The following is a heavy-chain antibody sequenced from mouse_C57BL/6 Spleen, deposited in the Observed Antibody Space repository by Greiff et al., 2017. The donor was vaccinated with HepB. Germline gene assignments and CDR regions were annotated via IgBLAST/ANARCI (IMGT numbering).Heavy chain of an antibody. CDR2: IDPSDSYT. CDR3: ARGGYYGSSPWYFDV. D-gene: IGHD1-1*01. J-gene: IGHJ1*03. Sequence: VQLQQPGAELVKPGASVKLSCKASGYTFTSYWMQWVKQRPGQGLEWIGEIDPSDSYTNYNQKFKGKATLTVDTSSSTAYMQLSSLTSEDSAVYYCARGGYYGSSPWYFDVWGTGTTVTVSS. CDR1: GYTFTSYW. V-gene: IGHV1-50*01.